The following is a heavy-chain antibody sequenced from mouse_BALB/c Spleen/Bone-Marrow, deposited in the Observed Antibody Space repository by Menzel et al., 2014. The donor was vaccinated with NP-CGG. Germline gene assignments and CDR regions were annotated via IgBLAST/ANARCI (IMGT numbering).Heavy chain of an antibody. J-gene: IGHJ4*01. D-gene: IGHD2-1*01. V-gene: IGHV5-17*02. CDR2: ISSGSSTI. CDR3: ARYGNYFYAMDY. Sequence: EVNLVESGGGLVQPGGSRKLSCAASGFTFSSFGMHWVRQAPEKGLEWVAYISSGSSTIYYADTVKGRFTISRDNPKNTLYLQMTSLRSEDTAMYYCARYGNYFYAMDYWGQGTSVTVSS. CDR1: GFTFSSFG.